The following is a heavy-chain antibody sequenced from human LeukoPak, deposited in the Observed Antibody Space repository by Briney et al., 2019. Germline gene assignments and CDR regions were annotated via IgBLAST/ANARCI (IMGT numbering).Heavy chain of an antibody. CDR3: AREAGGYCSSTSCLLGY. J-gene: IGHJ4*02. Sequence: SVKVSCKASGGTFSSYAISWVRQAPGQGLEWMGGIIPIFGTANYAQKFQGRLTITTDESTSTAYMELSSLRSEDTAVYYCAREAGGYCSSTSCLLGYWGQGTLVTVSS. CDR1: GGTFSSYA. V-gene: IGHV1-69*05. D-gene: IGHD2-2*01. CDR2: IIPIFGTA.